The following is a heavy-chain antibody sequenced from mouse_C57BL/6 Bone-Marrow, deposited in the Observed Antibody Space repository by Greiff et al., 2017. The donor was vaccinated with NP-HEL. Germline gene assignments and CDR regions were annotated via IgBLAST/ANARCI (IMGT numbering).Heavy chain of an antibody. CDR3: ARHGPYAMDY. Sequence: QVQLQQSGAELVRPGTSVKVSCKASGYAFTNYLIEWVKQRPGQGLEWIGVINPGSGGTNYNEKFKGKATLTADKSSSTAYMQLSSLTSEDSAVYFCARHGPYAMDYWGQGTSVTVSS. V-gene: IGHV1-54*01. J-gene: IGHJ4*01. CDR2: INPGSGGT. CDR1: GYAFTNYL.